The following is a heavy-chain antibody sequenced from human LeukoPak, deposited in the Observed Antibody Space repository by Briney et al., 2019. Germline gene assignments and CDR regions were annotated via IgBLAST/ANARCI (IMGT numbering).Heavy chain of an antibody. CDR3: ARGAPIRVAVAATFGP. CDR2: INAANGNT. J-gene: IGHJ5*02. Sequence: ASVKVSCKTSGFTFTTYTMHWVRQAPGQRLEWMGWINAANGNTQYSQKFQGRVTITRDTSASTAYMELSSLRSGDTAVYYCARGAPIRVAVAATFGPWGQGTLVTVPS. V-gene: IGHV1-3*01. CDR1: GFTFTTYT. D-gene: IGHD6-19*01.